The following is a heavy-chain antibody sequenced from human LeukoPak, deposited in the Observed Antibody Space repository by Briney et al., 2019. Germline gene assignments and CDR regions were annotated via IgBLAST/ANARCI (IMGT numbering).Heavy chain of an antibody. CDR3: ARSRDTGPMAGA. CDR1: GFTFSSYS. CDR2: ISSSSSYI. V-gene: IGHV3-21*01. Sequence: GGSLRLSCAASGFTFSSYSMNWVRQAPGKGLEWVSSISSSSSYIYYADSVKGRFTISRDNAKNSLYLQTNSLRAEDTAVYYCARSRDTGPMAGAWGQGTLVTVSS. J-gene: IGHJ4*02. D-gene: IGHD1-14*01.